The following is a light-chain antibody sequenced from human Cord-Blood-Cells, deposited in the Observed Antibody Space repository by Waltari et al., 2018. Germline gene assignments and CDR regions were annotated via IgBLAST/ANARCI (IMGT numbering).Light chain of an antibody. J-gene: IGKJ4*01. CDR2: GAS. Sequence: EIVFTQSPGTLSLSPGERATLSCRARQSVSSSYLAWSQQKPGQAPRLRIYGASSRATGIPDRFSGSGSGTDFTLTISRLEPEDFAVYYCQQYGSSPLTFGGGTKVEIK. V-gene: IGKV3-20*01. CDR3: QQYGSSPLT. CDR1: QSVSSSY.